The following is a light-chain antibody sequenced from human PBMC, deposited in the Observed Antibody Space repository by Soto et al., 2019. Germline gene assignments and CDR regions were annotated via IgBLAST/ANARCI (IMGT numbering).Light chain of an antibody. CDR3: KQYGSAPPNT. CDR1: QSVSSNS. CDR2: GAS. V-gene: IGKV3-20*01. J-gene: IGKJ2*01. Sequence: EIVLTQSPGTLSLSPGERVTLSCRASQSVSSNSLAWYLQKPGQAPRLLIYGASSRATGIPDRFSGSGSGTDCNLTISRLEPEDFAVYYCKQYGSAPPNTFGQGTKLEIK.